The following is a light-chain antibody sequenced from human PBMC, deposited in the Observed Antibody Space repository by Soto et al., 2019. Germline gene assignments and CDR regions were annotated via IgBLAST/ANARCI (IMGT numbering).Light chain of an antibody. CDR1: QSVDIY. V-gene: IGKV3-11*01. CDR3: QQRKRWPPLT. CDR2: DAS. J-gene: IGKJ4*01. Sequence: TVLTQSPATLSLSPGERATLSCRASQSVDIYLAWYQQKPGQAPRLLIYDASNRATGIPARFSGSGSGTDFTLTISSLEPEDFAVYYCQQRKRWPPLTFGGGTKVDIK.